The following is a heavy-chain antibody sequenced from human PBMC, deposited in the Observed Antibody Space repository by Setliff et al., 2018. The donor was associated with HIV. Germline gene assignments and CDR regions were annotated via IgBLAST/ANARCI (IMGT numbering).Heavy chain of an antibody. CDR2: VTPDGGDK. J-gene: IGHJ6*02. V-gene: IGHV3-7*01. D-gene: IGHD4-17*01. Sequence: PGGSLRLSCAVSGFTFNNYWIVWVRQAPGKGLEWVASVTPDGGDKYYANSMRGRFTISRDNGKNAVYLQMNNLRPEDTAVYYCAKDFQWSTVNTPLNYQYGMDVWGQGTTVTVSS. CDR3: AKDFQWSTVNTPLNYQYGMDV. CDR1: GFTFNNYW.